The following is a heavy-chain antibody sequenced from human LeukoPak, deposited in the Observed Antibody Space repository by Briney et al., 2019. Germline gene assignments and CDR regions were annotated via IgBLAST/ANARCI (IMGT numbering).Heavy chain of an antibody. V-gene: IGHV4-59*01. CDR2: THYSGST. CDR1: GGSISSYY. J-gene: IGHJ4*02. D-gene: IGHD6-13*01. CDR3: ARQVYSSSWSYYFDY. Sequence: SETLSLTCAVSGGSISSYYWSWIRQPPGRGLEWIGSTHYSGSTSYSSSLKSRVTISVDTSKNQFSLKLSSVTPADSAVYYCARQVYSSSWSYYFDYWGQGILVTVSS.